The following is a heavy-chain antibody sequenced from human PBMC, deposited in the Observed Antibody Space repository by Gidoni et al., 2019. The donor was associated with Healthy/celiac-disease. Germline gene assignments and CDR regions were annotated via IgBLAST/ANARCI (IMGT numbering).Heavy chain of an antibody. Sequence: ASGYTFTSYHMHWVRQAPGQGLEWMGIINPSGGSTSYAQQFQGRVTMTRDTSTSIVYMELSSLRSEDTAVYYCARDYGSSGWYYFDNWGQGTLVTVSS. J-gene: IGHJ4*02. CDR2: INPSGGST. CDR1: GYTFTSYH. D-gene: IGHD6-19*01. V-gene: IGHV1-46*01. CDR3: ARDYGSSGWYYFDN.